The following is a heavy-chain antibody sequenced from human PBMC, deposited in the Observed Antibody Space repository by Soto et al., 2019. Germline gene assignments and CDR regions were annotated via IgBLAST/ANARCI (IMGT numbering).Heavy chain of an antibody. Sequence: QVQLVQSGAEVKKPGASVKVSCKASGYTFTSYGISWVRQAPGQGLEWMGWISAYNGNTNYAQQLQGRVTMTTDTSTSTAYMELRSLRSDDTAVYYCARPNYDFWSGSVRYYYYYYMDVWGKGTTVTVSS. CDR3: ARPNYDFWSGSVRYYYYYYMDV. V-gene: IGHV1-18*01. CDR1: GYTFTSYG. J-gene: IGHJ6*03. CDR2: ISAYNGNT. D-gene: IGHD3-3*01.